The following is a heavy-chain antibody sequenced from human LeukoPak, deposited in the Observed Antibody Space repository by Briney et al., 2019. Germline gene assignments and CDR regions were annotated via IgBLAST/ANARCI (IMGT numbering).Heavy chain of an antibody. D-gene: IGHD6-6*01. Sequence: SETLSLTCAVYGGSFSGYYWSWIRQPPGKGLEWIGSIYYSGSTYYNPSLKSRVTISVDTSKNQFSLKLSSVTAADTAVYYCAGIAARASGIDYWGQGTLVTVSS. CDR1: GGSFSGYY. J-gene: IGHJ4*02. CDR2: IYYSGST. CDR3: AGIAARASGIDY. V-gene: IGHV4-34*01.